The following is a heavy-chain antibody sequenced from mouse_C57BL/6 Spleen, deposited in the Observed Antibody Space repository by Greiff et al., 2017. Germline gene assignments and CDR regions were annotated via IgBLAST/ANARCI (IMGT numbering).Heavy chain of an antibody. CDR1: GYSITSGYY. J-gene: IGHJ2*01. V-gene: IGHV3-6*01. Sequence: ESGPGLVKPSQSLSLTCSVTGYSITSGYYWNWIRQLPGNKLEWMGYISYDGSNNYNPSLKNRISITRDTSKNQFFLKLNSVTTEDTATYYCASTYYYGSSYKDYWGQGTTLTVSS. CDR2: ISYDGSN. D-gene: IGHD1-1*01. CDR3: ASTYYYGSSYKDY.